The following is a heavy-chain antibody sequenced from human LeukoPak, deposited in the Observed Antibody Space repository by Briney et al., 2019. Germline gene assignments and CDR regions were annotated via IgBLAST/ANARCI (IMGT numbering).Heavy chain of an antibody. CDR2: ISSSLTTI. CDR3: ARDNRGFDP. J-gene: IGHJ5*02. Sequence: GGSLRLSCAASGFTFSSYSMNWVRRAPGKGLEWVSYISSSLTTIYYADSVKGRFTISRDNAKNSLFLQMNSLRAEDTAVYYCARDNRGFDPWGQGTLVTVSS. D-gene: IGHD1-14*01. CDR1: GFTFSSYS. V-gene: IGHV3-48*01.